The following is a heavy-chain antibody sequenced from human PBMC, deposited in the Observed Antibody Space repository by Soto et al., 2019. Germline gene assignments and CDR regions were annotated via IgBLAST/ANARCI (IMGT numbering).Heavy chain of an antibody. J-gene: IGHJ6*02. V-gene: IGHV4-59*01. CDR2: IYYSGST. Sequence: QVQLQESGPGLVKPSETLSLTCTVSGGSISYYYWSWIRQPPGKGLEWIGYIYYSGSTNYNPSLKSRVTISVDTSKNQFSLKLSSVTAADTAVYYCAREGVSSSWYNYYGLAVWGQGTTVTVSS. CDR3: AREGVSSSWYNYYGLAV. D-gene: IGHD6-13*01. CDR1: GGSISYYY.